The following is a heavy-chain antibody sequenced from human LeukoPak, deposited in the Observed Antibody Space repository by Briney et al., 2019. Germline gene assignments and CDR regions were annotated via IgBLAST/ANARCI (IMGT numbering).Heavy chain of an antibody. J-gene: IGHJ6*03. D-gene: IGHD6-6*01. CDR3: ACQGLAARRYYYYYMDV. CDR2: IYPGDSDT. Sequence: GESLKISCKGSGYSFTSYWIGWVRQMPGKGLEWMGIIYPGDSDTRYSPSFQGQVTISADKSISTAYLQWSSLKASDTAMYYCACQGLAARRYYYYYMDVWGKGTTVTVSS. CDR1: GYSFTSYW. V-gene: IGHV5-51*01.